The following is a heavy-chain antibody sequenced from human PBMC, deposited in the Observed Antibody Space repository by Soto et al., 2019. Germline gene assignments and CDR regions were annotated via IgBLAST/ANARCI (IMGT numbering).Heavy chain of an antibody. CDR1: GFTYSTYT. CDR2: ISYDGNNK. J-gene: IGHJ6*02. Sequence: SLRLSCAASGFTYSTYTMHWGRQAPGKGLEGVAVISYDGNNKFYADSVKGRFTISRDSTKQTLYLQMNSLRPDDTAMYYCARVYYYGMDVWGQGTTVTVSS. CDR3: ARVYYYGMDV. V-gene: IGHV3-30-3*01.